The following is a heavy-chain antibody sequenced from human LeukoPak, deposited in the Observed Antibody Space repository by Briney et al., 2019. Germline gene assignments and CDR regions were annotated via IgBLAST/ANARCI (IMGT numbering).Heavy chain of an antibody. CDR2: TGGSDGAT. V-gene: IGHV3-23*01. CDR1: GFTISTYD. D-gene: IGHD1-26*01. CDR3: AKVPLGSGSYYPYYYYLDV. Sequence: GGSLRLSCAASGFTISTYDMSWVRQAPGRGLEWVSATGGSDGATYYADSVKGRFTISRDNSKNTLYLQMNSLRAEDTAVYYCAKVPLGSGSYYPYYYYLDVWGKGTTVTVSS. J-gene: IGHJ6*03.